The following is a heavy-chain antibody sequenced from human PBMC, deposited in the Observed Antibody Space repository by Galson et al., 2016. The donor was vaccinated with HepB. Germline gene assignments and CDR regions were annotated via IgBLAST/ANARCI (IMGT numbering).Heavy chain of an antibody. V-gene: IGHV3-23*01. CDR2: ISGGGNNA. J-gene: IGHJ4*02. Sequence: SLRLSCAASGFTFNNYAMSWVRQAPGTGLEWVSGISGGGNNAYYADSVKGRFTISRDNSNNPLYLQMNSLRAEDTAVYYCARGGPFSTSWYLDFWGQGTLLTVSS. CDR3: ARGGPFSTSWYLDF. D-gene: IGHD6-13*01. CDR1: GFTFNNYA.